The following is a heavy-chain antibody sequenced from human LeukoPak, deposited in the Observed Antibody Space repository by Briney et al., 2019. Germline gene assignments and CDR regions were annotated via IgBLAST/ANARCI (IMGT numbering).Heavy chain of an antibody. D-gene: IGHD3-10*01. CDR3: ATDLSTMVRSGG. Sequence: SVKVSCKASGFTFTSSAVQWVRQARGQRLEWIGWIVVGSGNTNYAQKFQERVTITRDMSTSTAYMELSSLRSEDTAVYYCATDLSTMVRSGGWGQGTLVTVSS. CDR1: GFTFTSSA. CDR2: IVVGSGNT. J-gene: IGHJ4*02. V-gene: IGHV1-58*01.